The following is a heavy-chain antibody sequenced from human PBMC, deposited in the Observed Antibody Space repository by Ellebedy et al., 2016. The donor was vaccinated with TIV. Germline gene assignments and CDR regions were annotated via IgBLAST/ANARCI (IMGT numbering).Heavy chain of an antibody. CDR3: ATRGGY. J-gene: IGHJ4*02. Sequence: GESLKISXAGSGFTFSSYSMNWVRQAPGKGLEWVSYISSSSSTIYYADSVKGRFTISRDNSKNTLYLQMNSLRAEDTALYYCATRGGYWGQGTLVTVSS. CDR2: ISSSSSTI. V-gene: IGHV3-48*01. CDR1: GFTFSSYS.